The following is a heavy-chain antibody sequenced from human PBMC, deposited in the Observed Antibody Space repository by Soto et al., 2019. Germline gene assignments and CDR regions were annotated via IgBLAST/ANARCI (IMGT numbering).Heavy chain of an antibody. D-gene: IGHD2-15*01. CDR1: GGSFSGYY. V-gene: IGHV4-34*01. Sequence: SETLSLTCAVYGGSFSGYYWSWIRQPPGKGLEWIGEINHSGSTNYNPSLKSRVTISVDTSKNQFSLKLSSVTAADTAVYYCARGRYCSGGSCYSYYYYYGMEVWGQGTTVTVS. J-gene: IGHJ6*02. CDR2: INHSGST. CDR3: ARGRYCSGGSCYSYYYYYGMEV.